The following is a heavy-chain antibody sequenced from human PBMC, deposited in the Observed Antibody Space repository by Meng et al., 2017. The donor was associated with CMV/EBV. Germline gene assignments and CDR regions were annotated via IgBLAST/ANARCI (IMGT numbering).Heavy chain of an antibody. CDR3: ARDLELRPWFDP. V-gene: IGHV3-30*02. Sequence: GESLKISCAASGFTFSSYGMHWVRQAPGKGLEWVAFILYDGTNKYYADSVKGRFTISRDNAKNSLYLQMNSLRAEDTAVYYCARDLELRPWFDPWGQGTLVTVSS. CDR1: GFTFSSYG. D-gene: IGHD1-7*01. CDR2: ILYDGTNK. J-gene: IGHJ5*02.